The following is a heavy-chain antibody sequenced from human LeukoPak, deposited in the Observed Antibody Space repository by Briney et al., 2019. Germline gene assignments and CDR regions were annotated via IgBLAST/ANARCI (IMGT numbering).Heavy chain of an antibody. J-gene: IGHJ4*02. CDR1: GFSLRNHG. D-gene: IGHD3-10*01. CDR3: TKELGASGSSHMCYFDY. Sequence: PGGSLRLSCAASGFSLRNHGMNWVRQAPGKGLERVAVVSHDGSAKFYADSVKGRFTISRDNPNNILYLQMNSLRPEDTAVYYCTKELGASGSSHMCYFDYWGQGILVTVS. V-gene: IGHV3-30*18. CDR2: VSHDGSAK.